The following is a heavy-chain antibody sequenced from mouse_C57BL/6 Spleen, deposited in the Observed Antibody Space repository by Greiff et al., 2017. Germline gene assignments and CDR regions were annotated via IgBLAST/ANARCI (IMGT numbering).Heavy chain of an antibody. CDR2: INPNNGGT. CDR1: GYTFTDYN. V-gene: IGHV1-22*01. J-gene: IGHJ4*01. CDR3: ASSNTDAMDY. Sequence: VHVKQSGPELVKPGASVKMSCKASGYTFTDYNMHWVKQSHGKSLEWIGYINPNNGGTSYNQKFKGKATLTVNKSSSTAYMELRSLTSEDSAVYYCASSNTDAMDYWGQGTSVTVSS. D-gene: IGHD2-5*01.